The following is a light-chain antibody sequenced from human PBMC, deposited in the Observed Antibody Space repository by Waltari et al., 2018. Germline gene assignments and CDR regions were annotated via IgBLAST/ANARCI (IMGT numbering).Light chain of an antibody. J-gene: IGLJ1*01. CDR1: SSNIGSNT. Sequence: QSVLTQPPSASGTPGQRVTISCSGRSSNIGSNTVNWYQQFPGAAPKLLMYSNIQRPSGVPDRFSGSKSGTSASLAISGLQSEDEADYYCATWDDSLNGYVFGTGTKVTVL. V-gene: IGLV1-44*01. CDR2: SNI. CDR3: ATWDDSLNGYV.